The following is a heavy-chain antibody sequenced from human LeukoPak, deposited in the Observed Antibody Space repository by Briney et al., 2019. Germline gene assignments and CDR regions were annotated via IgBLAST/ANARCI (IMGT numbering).Heavy chain of an antibody. D-gene: IGHD1-26*01. CDR3: ARDREVGATGYYFDY. CDR1: GGSISSGSYY. CDR2: IYTSGST. Sequence: SETLSLTCTVSGGSISSGSYYWSWIRQPAGKGLEWIGRIYTSGSTTYNSSLKSRVTISLDTSKNHFSLRLSSVTAADTAVYYCARDREVGATGYYFDYWGQGTLVTVSS. V-gene: IGHV4-61*02. J-gene: IGHJ4*02.